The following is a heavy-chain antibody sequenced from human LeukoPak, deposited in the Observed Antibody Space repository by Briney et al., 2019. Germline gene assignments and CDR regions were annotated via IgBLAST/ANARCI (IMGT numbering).Heavy chain of an antibody. Sequence: SETLSLTCAVSGYSISSGYYWGWIRQPPGKGLEWIGSIYHSGSTYYNPSLKSRVTISVDTSKNQFSLKLSSVTAADTAVYYCARFKSTSCRSDPWGQGTLVTVSS. D-gene: IGHD2-2*01. CDR1: GYSISSGYY. CDR2: IYHSGST. V-gene: IGHV4-38-2*01. CDR3: ARFKSTSCRSDP. J-gene: IGHJ5*02.